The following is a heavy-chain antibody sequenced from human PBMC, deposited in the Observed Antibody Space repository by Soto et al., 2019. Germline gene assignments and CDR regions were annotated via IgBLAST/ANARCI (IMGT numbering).Heavy chain of an antibody. Sequence: SETLSLTCTVSGGSISSYYWSWIRQPPGKRLEWIGYIHYTGTTNHNPSLRGRVTMSVDTSNNQFSLKLSSVTAADTAVYYCARGGHVLLWFGDNWFDPWGQGTLVTVSS. J-gene: IGHJ5*02. CDR3: ARGGHVLLWFGDNWFDP. D-gene: IGHD3-10*01. CDR1: GGSISSYY. V-gene: IGHV4-59*01. CDR2: IHYTGTT.